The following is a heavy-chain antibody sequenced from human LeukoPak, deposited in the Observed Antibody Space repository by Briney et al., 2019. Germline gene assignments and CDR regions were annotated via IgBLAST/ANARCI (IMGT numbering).Heavy chain of an antibody. CDR3: VRDYGDGYTHRGFDH. V-gene: IGHV3-33*01. CDR1: GFTFRNYG. Sequence: GRSLRLSCEASGFTFRNYGMHWVRQAPDKGLEWVALIWYDGLDEYYPDSVKGRFTISRDNSKNTLYLQLNSLRVEDTAVYYCVRDYGDGYTHRGFDHWGQGTLVSVSS. CDR2: IWYDGLDE. D-gene: IGHD5-24*01. J-gene: IGHJ4*02.